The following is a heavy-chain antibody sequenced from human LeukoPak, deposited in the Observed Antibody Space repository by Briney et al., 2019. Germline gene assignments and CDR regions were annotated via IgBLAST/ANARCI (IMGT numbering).Heavy chain of an antibody. CDR3: ARVWFGDWFDP. Sequence: SETLSLTCAVYGGSFSGYYWSWIRQPPGKGLEWIGEINHSGSTNYNPSLKSRVTIPVDTSKNQFSLKLSSVTAADTAVYYCARVWFGDWFDPWGQGTLVTVSS. CDR2: INHSGST. CDR1: GGSFSGYY. J-gene: IGHJ5*02. D-gene: IGHD3-10*01. V-gene: IGHV4-34*01.